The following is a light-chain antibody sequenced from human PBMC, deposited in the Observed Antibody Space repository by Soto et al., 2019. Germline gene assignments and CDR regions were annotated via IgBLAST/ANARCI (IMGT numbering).Light chain of an antibody. V-gene: IGKV3-11*01. CDR2: DAS. J-gene: IGKJ1*01. CDR3: QQRSNWWT. CDR1: QSVSSH. Sequence: EIVMTQSPATLSLSPGERATLSCRASQSVSSHLAWYQQKPGQAPRLLIYDASNRATGIPARFSGSGSGTDFTLTISSLEPDDFAVYYCQQRSNWWTFGQGTKVDIK.